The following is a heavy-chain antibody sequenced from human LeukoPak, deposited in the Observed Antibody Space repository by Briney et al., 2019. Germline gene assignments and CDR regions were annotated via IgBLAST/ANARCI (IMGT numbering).Heavy chain of an antibody. CDR3: AKAPCSSTSCRYYFDY. D-gene: IGHD2-2*01. V-gene: IGHV3-23*01. CDR1: GFTFSSYA. J-gene: IGHJ4*02. Sequence: PGGSLRLSCAASGFTFSSYAVSWVRQAPGKGLEWVSAISGSGGSTYYADSVKGRFTISRDNSKNTLYLQMNSLRAEDTAVYYCAKAPCSSTSCRYYFDYWGQGSQVTVSS. CDR2: ISGSGGST.